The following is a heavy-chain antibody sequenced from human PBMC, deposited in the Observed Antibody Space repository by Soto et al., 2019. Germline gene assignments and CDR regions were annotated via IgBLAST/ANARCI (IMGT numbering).Heavy chain of an antibody. V-gene: IGHV3-30*18. J-gene: IGHJ4*02. CDR1: GFTFSSYG. D-gene: IGHD4-4*01. CDR2: ISYDGSNK. CDR3: AKGPLPYSSYDELDY. Sequence: QVQLVESGGGVVQPGRSLRLSCAASGFTFSSYGMHWVRQAPGKGLEWVAVISYDGSNKYYADSVKGRFTISRDNSKNTLYLQMNSLRAEDTAVYYCAKGPLPYSSYDELDYWGQGTLVTVSS.